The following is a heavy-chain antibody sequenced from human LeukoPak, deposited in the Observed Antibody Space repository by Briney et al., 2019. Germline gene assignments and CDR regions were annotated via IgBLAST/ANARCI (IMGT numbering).Heavy chain of an antibody. CDR1: GASISSYY. J-gene: IGHJ4*02. D-gene: IGHD3-22*01. Sequence: SETPSLTCTVSGASISSYYWSWIRQPPGKGLEWIGFGHYTGSSNYNPSLKSRVTISVDTSKSQFSLKLSSVTAADTAVYYCARHDNRGYFSLQYWGQGALVTVSS. CDR3: ARHDNRGYFSLQY. V-gene: IGHV4-59*08. CDR2: GHYTGSS.